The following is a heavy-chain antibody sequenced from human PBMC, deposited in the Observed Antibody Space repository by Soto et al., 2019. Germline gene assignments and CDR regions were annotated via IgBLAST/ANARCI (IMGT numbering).Heavy chain of an antibody. CDR2: INPSGGST. J-gene: IGHJ4*02. D-gene: IGHD3-22*01. CDR3: ARDPAADYDSSDTPSSYTSDY. Sequence: GASVKVSCKASGYTFTSYYMHWVRQAPGQGLEWMGIINPSGGSTSYAQKFQGRVTMTRDTSTSTVYMELSSLRSEDTAVYYCARDPAADYDSSDTPSSYTSDYWGQGTLVTVSS. CDR1: GYTFTSYY. V-gene: IGHV1-46*01.